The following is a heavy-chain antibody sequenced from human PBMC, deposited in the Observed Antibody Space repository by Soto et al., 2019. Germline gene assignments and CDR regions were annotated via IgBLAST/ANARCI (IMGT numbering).Heavy chain of an antibody. CDR3: ARDTGIVVVPAAIRIRGNWFDP. CDR2: IYYSGST. CDR1: GGSVSSGSYY. Sequence: SETLSLTCTVSGGSVSSGSYYWSWIRQPPGKGLEWIGYIYYSGSTNYNPSLKSRVTISVDTSKNQFSLKLSSVTAADTAVYYCARDTGIVVVPAAIRIRGNWFDPWGQGTLVTVSS. D-gene: IGHD2-2*02. V-gene: IGHV4-61*01. J-gene: IGHJ5*02.